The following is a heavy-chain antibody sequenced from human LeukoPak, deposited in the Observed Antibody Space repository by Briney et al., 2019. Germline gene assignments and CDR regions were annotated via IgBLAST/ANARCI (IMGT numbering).Heavy chain of an antibody. V-gene: IGHV3-21*01. CDR3: ARWSSNAFDI. Sequence: GGSLRLSCAASGFTFSSYMMNWVRQAPGKGLEWVSSISSSSSYIYYADSVKGRFTISRDNAKNSLYLQMNSLRAEDTAVYYCARWSSNAFDIWGQGTMVTVSS. CDR1: GFTFSSYM. CDR2: ISSSSSYI. D-gene: IGHD2-2*01. J-gene: IGHJ3*02.